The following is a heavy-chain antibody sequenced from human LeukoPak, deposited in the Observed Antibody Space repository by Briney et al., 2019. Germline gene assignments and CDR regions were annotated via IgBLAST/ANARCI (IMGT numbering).Heavy chain of an antibody. CDR1: GYTFARYD. J-gene: IGHJ6*02. CDR3: ARDYYGIDV. CDR2: MNPNSGNT. Sequence: ASVKVSCKASGYTFARYDINWVRQATGEGLEWMGWMNPNSGNTGYAQKFQGRVTMTRNTSIRTAYMELSSLRSEDTAVYYCARDYYGIDVWGQGTTVTVSS. V-gene: IGHV1-8*01.